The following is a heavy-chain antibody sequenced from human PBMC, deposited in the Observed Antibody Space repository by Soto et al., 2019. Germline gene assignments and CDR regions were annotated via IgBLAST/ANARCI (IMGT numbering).Heavy chain of an antibody. CDR1: GFTISSYA. CDR2: ISVSGGST. J-gene: IGHJ4*02. V-gene: IGHV3-23*01. Sequence: PGRSLRLSCAASGFTISSYAISWVRKAQGKGLEWVSSISVSGGSTYYADAVKGRFTFSRDNSKNTLYLQMSSLRSEDTAVYYCARIAEYSGYETDDYWGQGTLVTVSS. D-gene: IGHD5-12*01. CDR3: ARIAEYSGYETDDY.